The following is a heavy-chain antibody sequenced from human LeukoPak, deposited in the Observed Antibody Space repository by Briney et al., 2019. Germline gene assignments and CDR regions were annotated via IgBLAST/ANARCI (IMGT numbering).Heavy chain of an antibody. CDR3: ARLLVVPAASEYYFDY. D-gene: IGHD2-2*01. V-gene: IGHV4-59*08. CDR2: IYYSGST. CDR1: GGSISSYY. J-gene: IGHJ4*02. Sequence: SETLSLTCTVSGGSISSYYWSWIRQPPGKGLEWIGYIYYSGSTNYNPSLKSRVTISVDTSKNQSSLKLSSVTAADTAVYYCARLLVVPAASEYYFDYWGQGTLVTVSS.